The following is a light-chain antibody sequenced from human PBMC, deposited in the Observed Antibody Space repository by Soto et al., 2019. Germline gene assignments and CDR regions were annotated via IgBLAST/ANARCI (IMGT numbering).Light chain of an antibody. V-gene: IGLV2-14*01. CDR2: GVT. J-gene: IGLJ2*01. CDR3: SSYTTSSTLE. Sequence: SVLTQPASVSGSPGQSITISCTGTSSDIGAYNYVSWYQQHPGKTPKLMIYGVTNRPSGVSNRFSGSKSGSTASLTISGLQAEDEADYYCSSYTTSSTLEFGGGTKLTVL. CDR1: SSDIGAYNY.